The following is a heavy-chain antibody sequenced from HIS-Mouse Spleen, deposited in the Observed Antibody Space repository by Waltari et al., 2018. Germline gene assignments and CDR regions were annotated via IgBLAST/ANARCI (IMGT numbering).Heavy chain of an antibody. Sequence: QVQLQESGPGLVKPSETLSLICTVSGYSISSGYYWGWIRQPPGKVLEWIGSIYQSGSTYYNPYLKHRVTISVDTSKNQFSLKLSSVTAANTAVYYCARGTGDLAFDIWGQGTMVTVSS. CDR2: IYQSGST. CDR1: GYSISSGYY. V-gene: IGHV4-38-2*02. D-gene: IGHD7-27*01. J-gene: IGHJ3*02. CDR3: ARGTGDLAFDI.